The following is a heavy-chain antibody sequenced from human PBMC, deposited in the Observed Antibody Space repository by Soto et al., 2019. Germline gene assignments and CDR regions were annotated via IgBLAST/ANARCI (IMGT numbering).Heavy chain of an antibody. CDR2: IHHSGST. CDR1: GASISSTSSGDW. D-gene: IGHD1-26*01. CDR3: AKMVGATLVDY. Sequence: QVQLQESGPGLVKPSGTLSLTCTVSGASISSTSSGDWWSWVRQPPGKGLEWIGEIHHSGSTNYNPSLKIRVTMSRAKSKNHCSLRLSSVPAADTAVYYCAKMVGATLVDYWGQGTLGTVSS. J-gene: IGHJ4*02. V-gene: IGHV4-4*02.